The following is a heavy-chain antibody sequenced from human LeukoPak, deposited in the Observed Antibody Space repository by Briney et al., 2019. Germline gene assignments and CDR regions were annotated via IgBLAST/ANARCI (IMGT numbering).Heavy chain of an antibody. D-gene: IGHD2-2*01. Sequence: GGSLRLSCAASGFTVSSNYMSWVRQAPGKGLEWVSVIYSGGSTYYADSVKGRFTISRDNSKNTLYLQMNSLRAEDTAVYYCAKENVVVPAHPAHWGQGTLVTVSS. V-gene: IGHV3-53*01. CDR3: AKENVVVPAHPAH. J-gene: IGHJ4*02. CDR2: IYSGGST. CDR1: GFTVSSNY.